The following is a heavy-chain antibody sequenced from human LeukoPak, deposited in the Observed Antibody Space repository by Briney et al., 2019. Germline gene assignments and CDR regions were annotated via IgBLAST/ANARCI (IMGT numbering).Heavy chain of an antibody. Sequence: ASVKVSCKASGYTFTSYAMHWVRQAPGQRLEWMGWINAGNGNTKYSQKFQGRVTITRDTSASTAYMELSSLRSEDTAVYYCARDWLGEAAGHPYFDYWGQGTLVTVSS. J-gene: IGHJ4*02. CDR1: GYTFTSYA. D-gene: IGHD6-13*01. CDR2: INAGNGNT. CDR3: ARDWLGEAAGHPYFDY. V-gene: IGHV1-3*01.